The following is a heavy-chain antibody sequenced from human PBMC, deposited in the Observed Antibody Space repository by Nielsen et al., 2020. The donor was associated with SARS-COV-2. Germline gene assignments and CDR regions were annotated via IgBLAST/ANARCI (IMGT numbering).Heavy chain of an antibody. J-gene: IGHJ6*02. CDR1: GGSISSGGYY. D-gene: IGHD5-12*01. V-gene: IGHV4-31*03. Sequence: SETLSLTYTVSGGSISSGGYYWSWIRHHPGKGLEWIGYIYFSGRTCYNPPLKSRVTISVDTSKNQFSLSLRSVTAADTAVYYCARESSGYDHYNYGMDVWGQGTTVTVSS. CDR2: IYFSGRT. CDR3: ARESSGYDHYNYGMDV.